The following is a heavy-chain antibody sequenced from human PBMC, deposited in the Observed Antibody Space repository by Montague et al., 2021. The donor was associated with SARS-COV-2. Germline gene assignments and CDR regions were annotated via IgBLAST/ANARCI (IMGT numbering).Heavy chain of an antibody. CDR1: GGSFSTYS. CDR3: ARLGDGVVPSPILGVGPYYSCYCRDV. CDR2: IHHGGST. D-gene: IGHD3-10*01. Sequence: SETLSLTCAVHGGSFSTYSWNWIRQPPGKGLEWIGEIHHGGSTNYNPSLKSRVTISADTSKNQFSLKLTSVAAADTAVYYCARLGDGVVPSPILGVGPYYSCYCRDVWGKGTTVTVSS. J-gene: IGHJ6*03. V-gene: IGHV4-34*01.